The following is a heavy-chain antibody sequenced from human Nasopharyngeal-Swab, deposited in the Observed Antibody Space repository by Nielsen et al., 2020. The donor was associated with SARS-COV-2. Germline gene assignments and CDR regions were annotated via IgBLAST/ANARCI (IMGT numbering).Heavy chain of an antibody. CDR1: GFTFSSYA. V-gene: IGHV3-48*03. D-gene: IGHD3-22*01. J-gene: IGHJ5*02. Sequence: GESLKISCAASGFTFSSYAMSWVRQAPGKGLEWVSYISSSGSTIYYADSVKGRFTISRDNAKNSLYLQMNSLRAEDTAVYYCARKGLYDSSGYPFDPWGQGTLVTVSS. CDR3: ARKGLYDSSGYPFDP. CDR2: ISSSGSTI.